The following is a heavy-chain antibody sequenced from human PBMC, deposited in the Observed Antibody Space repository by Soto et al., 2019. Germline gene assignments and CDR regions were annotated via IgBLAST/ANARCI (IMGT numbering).Heavy chain of an antibody. V-gene: IGHV1-18*01. CDR3: ARKQPYGDYVVGRNWFDP. CDR2: ICAYNGNT. CDR1: GYTFTSYG. D-gene: IGHD4-17*01. J-gene: IGHJ5*02. Sequence: QVQLVQSGAEVKKPGASVKVSCKASGYTFTSYGISWVRQAPGQGLEWMGWICAYNGNTNYAQKLQGRVTMTTDTSTSTAYMELRSLRSDDTAVYYCARKQPYGDYVVGRNWFDPWGQGTLVTVSS.